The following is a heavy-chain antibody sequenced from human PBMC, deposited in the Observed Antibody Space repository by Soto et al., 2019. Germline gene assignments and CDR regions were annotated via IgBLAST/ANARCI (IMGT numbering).Heavy chain of an antibody. CDR2: IYYSGST. D-gene: IGHD3-3*01. Sequence: QVQLQESGPGLVKPSQTLSLTCTVSGGSISSGGYYWSWIRQHPGKGLEWIGYIYYSGSTYYNPSLKSRVTISVDTSKNQFSLKLSSVTAADTAVYYCARVPQGYAFWSGYGTPNWFDPWGQGTLVTVSS. CDR1: GGSISSGGYY. J-gene: IGHJ5*02. V-gene: IGHV4-31*03. CDR3: ARVPQGYAFWSGYGTPNWFDP.